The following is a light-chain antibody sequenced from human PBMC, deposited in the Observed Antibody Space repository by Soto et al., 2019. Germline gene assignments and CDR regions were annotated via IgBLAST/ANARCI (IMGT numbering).Light chain of an antibody. Sequence: MTQSPSTLSGSVGDRVTITCRASQTISSWLAWYQQKPGKAPKLLIYKASTLKSGVPSRFSGSGSGTEFTLTIGSLQPEDFATYYCQQGYSFPVTFGGGTKVDIK. J-gene: IGKJ4*01. V-gene: IGKV1-5*03. CDR1: QTISSW. CDR2: KAS. CDR3: QQGYSFPVT.